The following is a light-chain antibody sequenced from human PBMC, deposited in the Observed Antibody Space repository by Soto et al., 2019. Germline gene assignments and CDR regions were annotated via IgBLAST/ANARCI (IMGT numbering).Light chain of an antibody. CDR3: QQYDSSPRT. J-gene: IGKJ1*01. CDR1: QSVSSN. Sequence: EIVMTQSPATLSVSPGERATLSCRASQSVSSNLAWYQQKPGQAPRLLISGASRRAAGIPDRFSGSGSGTDFTLTISRLESEDIAVYYCQQYDSSPRTFGQGTKVDIK. V-gene: IGKV3D-15*01. CDR2: GAS.